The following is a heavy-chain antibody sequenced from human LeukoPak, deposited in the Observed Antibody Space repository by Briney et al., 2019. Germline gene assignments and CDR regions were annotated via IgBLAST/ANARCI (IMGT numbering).Heavy chain of an antibody. J-gene: IGHJ6*03. CDR2: INSDGSST. CDR1: GFTFSSYW. D-gene: IGHD6-6*01. V-gene: IGHV3-74*01. Sequence: QPGGSLRLSCAASGFTFSSYWMSWVRQAPGKGLVWVSRINSDGSSTSYADSVKGRFTISRDNAKNTLYLQMNSLRAEDTAVYYCARGGYSSSSYYYYMDVWGKGTTVTVSS. CDR3: ARGGYSSSSYYYYMDV.